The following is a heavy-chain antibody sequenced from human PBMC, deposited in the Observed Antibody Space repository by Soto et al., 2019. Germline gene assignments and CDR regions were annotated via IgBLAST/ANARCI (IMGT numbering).Heavy chain of an antibody. Sequence: SETLSLTCTVSGGSISSSSYYWGWIRQPPGKGLEWIGSIYYSGSNYNPPLKSRVTISVDTSKNQFSLKLSSVTAADTAVYYCARGAGIAVAGTSFDYWGQGTLVTVSS. CDR1: GGSISSSSYY. CDR3: ARGAGIAVAGTSFDY. J-gene: IGHJ4*02. D-gene: IGHD6-19*01. CDR2: IYYSGS. V-gene: IGHV4-39*01.